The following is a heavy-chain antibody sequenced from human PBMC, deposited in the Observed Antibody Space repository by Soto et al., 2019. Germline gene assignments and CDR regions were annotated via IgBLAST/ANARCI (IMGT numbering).Heavy chain of an antibody. J-gene: IGHJ4*02. V-gene: IGHV3-11*01. Sequence: GGSLRLSCAASGFSFSDFYMTWFRQAPGKGLEWLSYISGSGTDISYADSVKGRFTISRDNAKNSLYLQMNSLRAEDTAVYYCAKTPRTPDYWGQGTLVTVSS. CDR3: AKTPRTPDY. CDR1: GFSFSDFY. CDR2: ISGSGTDI.